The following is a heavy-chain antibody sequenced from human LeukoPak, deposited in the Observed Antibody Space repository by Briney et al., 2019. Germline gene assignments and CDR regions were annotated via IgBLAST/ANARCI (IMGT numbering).Heavy chain of an antibody. V-gene: IGHV4-34*01. CDR3: ARGIPPRYCSGGSCYSKHYYYYYYMDV. J-gene: IGHJ6*03. CDR1: GGSFSGYY. Sequence: SETLSLTCAVYGGSFSGYYWSWIRQPPGKGLEWIGEINHSGSTNYNPSLKSRVTISVDPSKNQFSLMLSSVTTADTAVYYCARGIPPRYCSGGSCYSKHYYYYYYMDVWGKGTTVTVS. CDR2: INHSGST. D-gene: IGHD2-15*01.